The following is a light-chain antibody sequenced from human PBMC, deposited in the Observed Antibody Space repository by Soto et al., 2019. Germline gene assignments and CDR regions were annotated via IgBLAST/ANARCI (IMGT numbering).Light chain of an antibody. CDR2: DVS. V-gene: IGLV2-14*01. CDR3: SSYTCSSTLVV. J-gene: IGLJ2*01. CDR1: SSDVGGYNY. Sequence: QSALTQPASVSGSPGQSITISCTGTSSDVGGYNYVSWYQQHPGKAPKLMIYDVSNRPSGVSNRFSASKSGNTASLTISGLRAEYEADYYCSSYTCSSTLVVFGGGTKLTVL.